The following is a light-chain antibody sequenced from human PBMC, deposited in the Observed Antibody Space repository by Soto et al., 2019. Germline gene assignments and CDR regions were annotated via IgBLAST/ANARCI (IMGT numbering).Light chain of an antibody. Sequence: DIVMTQSPDSLAVSLGERATINCKSSQGVLYSSNNKNYLAWYQQKPGQPPKLLIYWASTRESGVPDRFSGSGSGTDFTLTISSLQAEDVAVYYCQQYYITWTFGQGTKV. CDR1: QGVLYSSNNKNY. V-gene: IGKV4-1*01. CDR2: WAS. CDR3: QQYYITWT. J-gene: IGKJ1*01.